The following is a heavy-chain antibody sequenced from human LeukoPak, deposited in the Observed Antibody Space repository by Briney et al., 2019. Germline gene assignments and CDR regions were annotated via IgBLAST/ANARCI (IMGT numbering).Heavy chain of an antibody. J-gene: IGHJ4*02. CDR2: INDNGDST. V-gene: IGHV3-64*01. Sequence: GGSLRLSCAASGFTFSTYAMHWVRQAPGEGLEYVSSINDNGDSTYYANSVKGRFTISRDNSKNTLYLQMGSLRADDMAVYYCAREPSSGWYFDYWGQGTLVTVSS. CDR1: GFTFSTYA. D-gene: IGHD6-19*01. CDR3: AREPSSGWYFDY.